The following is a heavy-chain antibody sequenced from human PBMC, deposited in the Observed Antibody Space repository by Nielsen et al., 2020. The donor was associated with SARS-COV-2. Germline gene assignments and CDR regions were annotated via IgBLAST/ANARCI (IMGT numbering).Heavy chain of an antibody. CDR2: IIPIFGTA. CDR3: ARGRSSSGYYYYMDV. J-gene: IGHJ6*03. CDR1: GYTFTSYY. V-gene: IGHV1-69*13. Sequence: SVKVSCKASGYTFTSYYMHWVRQAPGQGLEWMGGIIPIFGTANYAQKFQGRVTITADESTSTAYMELSSLRSEDTAVYYCARGRSSSGYYYYMDVWGKGTTVTVSS. D-gene: IGHD3-10*01.